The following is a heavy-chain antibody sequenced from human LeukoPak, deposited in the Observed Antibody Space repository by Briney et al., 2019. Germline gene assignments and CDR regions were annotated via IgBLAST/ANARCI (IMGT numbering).Heavy chain of an antibody. CDR2: IYYSGST. D-gene: IGHD5-12*01. Sequence: PSETLSLTCTVSGGSISSSRYYWGWIRQPPGKGLEWIGSIYYSGSTYYNPSLKSRVTISVDTSKNQFSLKLSSVTAADTAVYYCARQDTYSDYEFDYWGQGTLVTVSS. CDR1: GGSISSSRYY. V-gene: IGHV4-39*01. CDR3: ARQDTYSDYEFDY. J-gene: IGHJ4*02.